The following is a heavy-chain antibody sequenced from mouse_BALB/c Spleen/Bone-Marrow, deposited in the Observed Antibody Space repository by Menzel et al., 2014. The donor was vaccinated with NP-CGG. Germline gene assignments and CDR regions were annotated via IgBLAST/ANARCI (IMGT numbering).Heavy chain of an antibody. D-gene: IGHD1-1*01. V-gene: IGHV3-1*02. CDR3: TKEGYASSYAY. CDR1: GYSITRGYN. J-gene: IGHJ2*01. Sequence: EVKVEESGPDLVKPSQFLSLTCTVTGYSITRGYNWHWIRQFPGNKLEWMGYIHYSGSANYNPSLKSQISITRDTSKNQFFLQLNSVTTEDTATYYCTKEGYASSYAYWGQGTTLTVSS. CDR2: IHYSGSA.